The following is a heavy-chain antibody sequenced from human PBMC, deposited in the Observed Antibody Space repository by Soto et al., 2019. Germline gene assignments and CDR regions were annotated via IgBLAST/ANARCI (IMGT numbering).Heavy chain of an antibody. J-gene: IGHJ6*02. D-gene: IGHD2-15*01. CDR2: ISYDGSNK. V-gene: IGHV3-30*18. CDR3: AKDLRGYDRTLYYGMDV. CDR1: GFTFSSYG. Sequence: QVQLVESGGGVVQPGRSLRLSCAASGFTFSSYGMHWVRQAPGKGLEWVAVISYDGSNKYYADSVKGRFTISRDNSKNTLYLQMNSLRAEDTAVYHCAKDLRGYDRTLYYGMDVWGQGTTVTVSS.